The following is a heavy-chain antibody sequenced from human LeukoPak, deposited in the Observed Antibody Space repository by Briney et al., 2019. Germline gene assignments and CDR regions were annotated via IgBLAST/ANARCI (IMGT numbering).Heavy chain of an antibody. Sequence: SQTLSLTCTGSGGSISSGSYYWRWIRQPAGKGLEWIGRIYTSGSTNYNPSLKSRVTISVDTSKNQFSLNLTSVTAADTAVYYCARDPSLGYRYFDLWGRGTLVTVSS. V-gene: IGHV4-61*02. CDR1: GGSISSGSYY. D-gene: IGHD6-6*01. CDR2: IYTSGST. CDR3: ARDPSLGYRYFDL. J-gene: IGHJ2*01.